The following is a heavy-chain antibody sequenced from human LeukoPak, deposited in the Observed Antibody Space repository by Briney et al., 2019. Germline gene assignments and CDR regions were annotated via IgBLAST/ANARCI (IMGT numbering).Heavy chain of an antibody. CDR2: IIPIFGTA. D-gene: IGHD4-17*01. CDR1: GGTFSSYA. Sequence: GSSVKVSCKASGGTFSSYAISWVRQAPGQGLEWMGGIIPIFGTANYAQKFQGRVTMTRDTSISTAYMELSRLRSDDTAVYYCALATVTTERDYYYMDVWGKGTTVTVSS. V-gene: IGHV1-69*05. CDR3: ALATVTTERDYYYMDV. J-gene: IGHJ6*03.